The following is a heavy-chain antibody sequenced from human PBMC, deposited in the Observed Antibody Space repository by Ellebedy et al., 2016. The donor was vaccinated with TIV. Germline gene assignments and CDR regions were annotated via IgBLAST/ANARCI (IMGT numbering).Heavy chain of an antibody. D-gene: IGHD5-18*01. CDR3: ATDSRYSYGYRFNF. V-gene: IGHV1-69*04. CDR2: IIPILGRP. Sequence: ASVKVSCKASGYTFTSYGINWVRQAPGQGLEWMGRIIPILGRPDYAQSFQGRVTIYADKSTGTPYLELSTLRSEDTAVYYCATDSRYSYGYRFNFWGQGTLVTVSP. J-gene: IGHJ4*02. CDR1: GYTFTSYG.